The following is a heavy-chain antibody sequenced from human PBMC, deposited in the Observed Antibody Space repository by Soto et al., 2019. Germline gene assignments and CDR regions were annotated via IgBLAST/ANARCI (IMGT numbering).Heavy chain of an antibody. V-gene: IGHV3-13*01. CDR1: GFTFSNYD. CDR3: ATYSTYYYAMDV. D-gene: IGHD1-26*01. CDR2: IGTAGDT. Sequence: GGSLRLSCAASGFTFSNYDMHWVRQATGKGLEWVSAIGTAGDTYYPGSVKGRFTISRENAKNSLYLQLNSLRAEDTAVYYCATYSTYYYAMDVWGQGTTVTVSS. J-gene: IGHJ6*02.